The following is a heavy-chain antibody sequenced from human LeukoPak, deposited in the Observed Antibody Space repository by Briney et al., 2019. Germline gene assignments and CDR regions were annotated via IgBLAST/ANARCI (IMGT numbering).Heavy chain of an antibody. D-gene: IGHD3-22*01. Sequence: SETLSLXCTVSGYSISSGYYWGWIRQPPGKGLEWIGSIYYSGSTYYNASLKSRVTISIEKSKNQFSLKLSSVTAADTAVYYCARSILGSAYLYWGQGTLVTVSS. CDR3: ARSILGSAYLY. V-gene: IGHV4-38-2*02. CDR1: GYSISSGYY. J-gene: IGHJ4*02. CDR2: IYYSGST.